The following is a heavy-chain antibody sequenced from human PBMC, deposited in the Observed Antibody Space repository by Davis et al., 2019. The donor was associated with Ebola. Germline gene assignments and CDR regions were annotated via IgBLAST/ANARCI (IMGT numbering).Heavy chain of an antibody. D-gene: IGHD2-15*01. Sequence: ASVKVSCKASGGTFSSYAISWVRQAPGQGLEWMGWINPNSGNTNYAQKLQGRVTMTTDTSTSTAYMELRSLRSDDTAVYYCARDLVVGAFDPWGQGTLVTVSS. CDR1: GGTFSSYA. V-gene: IGHV1-18*01. CDR3: ARDLVVGAFDP. CDR2: INPNSGNT. J-gene: IGHJ5*02.